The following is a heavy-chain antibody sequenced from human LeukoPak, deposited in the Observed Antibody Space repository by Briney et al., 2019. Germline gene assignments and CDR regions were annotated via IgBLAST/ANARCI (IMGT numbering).Heavy chain of an antibody. CDR3: ARLLMAAAGNYYYYYMDV. J-gene: IGHJ6*03. V-gene: IGHV1-2*02. CDR2: INPNSGGT. Sequence: GASVKVSCKASGYTFTGYYMHWVRQAPGQGLEWVGWINPNSGGTNYAQKFQGRVTMTRDTSISTAYMELSRLRSDDTAVYYCARLLMAAAGNYYYYYMDVWGKGTTVTVSS. D-gene: IGHD6-13*01. CDR1: GYTFTGYY.